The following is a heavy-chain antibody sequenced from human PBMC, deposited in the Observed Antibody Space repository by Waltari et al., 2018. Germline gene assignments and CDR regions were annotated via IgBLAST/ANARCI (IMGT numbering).Heavy chain of an antibody. D-gene: IGHD4-4*01. CDR1: GFTFSSHW. V-gene: IGHV3-74*03. Sequence: EVQLVESGGGLVQPGGSLRLSCAASGFTFSSHWMHWVRKAPGKGLVWVSRINTDGSDTAYADSVRGRFTISRDNAKNTLFLQMNSLRVEDTAVYYCARAYSGKKNPKESWGQGTLVTVSS. J-gene: IGHJ5*02. CDR3: ARAYSGKKNPKES. CDR2: INTDGSDT.